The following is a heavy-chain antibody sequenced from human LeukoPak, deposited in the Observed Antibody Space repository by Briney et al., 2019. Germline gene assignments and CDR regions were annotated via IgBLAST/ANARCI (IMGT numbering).Heavy chain of an antibody. CDR3: ATLGMIRGMNWFDP. CDR2: ITGSGDGS. CDR1: GFTFSSYA. J-gene: IGHJ5*02. V-gene: IGHV3-23*01. Sequence: GGSLRLSCAASGFTFSSYAMSWVRQAPGKGLEWVSAITGSGDGSYYADSVKGRFTISRDSSKNTLYLQMNSLRAEDAAVYYCATLGMIRGMNWFDPWGQGTLVTVSS. D-gene: IGHD3-10*01.